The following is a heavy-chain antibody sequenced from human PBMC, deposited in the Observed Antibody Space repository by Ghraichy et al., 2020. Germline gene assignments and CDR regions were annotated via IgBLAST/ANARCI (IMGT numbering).Heavy chain of an antibody. J-gene: IGHJ4*02. D-gene: IGHD3-3*01. V-gene: IGHV3-23*01. CDR3: AKDLSPTYYDFWSGSYSLFDS. Sequence: GGSLRLSCVASGFTFSDYAMSWVRQAPGKGLEWVSVLSGSGDSTYYADSVKGRFTISRDNSKNTLYLLMNSLRAEDTAVYYCAKDLSPTYYDFWSGSYSLFDSWGQGTLVTVSS. CDR1: GFTFSDYA. CDR2: LSGSGDST.